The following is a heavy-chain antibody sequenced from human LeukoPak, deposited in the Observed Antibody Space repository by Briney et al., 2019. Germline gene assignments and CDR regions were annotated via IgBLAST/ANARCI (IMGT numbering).Heavy chain of an antibody. D-gene: IGHD2-2*01. J-gene: IGHJ6*02. Sequence: SSQTLSLTCTVSGGSISSGGYYWSWIRQPAGKGLEWIGRIYTSGSTNYNPSLKSRVTISVDTSKNQFSLKLSSVTAADTAVYYCARGIVVVPAANTYYYYYGMDVWGQGTTVTVSS. V-gene: IGHV4-61*02. CDR2: IYTSGST. CDR1: GGSISSGGYY. CDR3: ARGIVVVPAANTYYYYYGMDV.